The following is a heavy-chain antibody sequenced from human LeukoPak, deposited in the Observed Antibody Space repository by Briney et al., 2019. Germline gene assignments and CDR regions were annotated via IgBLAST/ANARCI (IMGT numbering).Heavy chain of an antibody. Sequence: SETLSLTCAVYGGSFSGYYWSWIRQPPGKGLEWIGEINHSGSTNYNPSLKSRVTISVDTSKNQFSLKLSSVTAADTAVYYCARLRITMVRGVIKGFDYYYYMDVWGKGTTVTISS. CDR1: GGSFSGYY. J-gene: IGHJ6*03. D-gene: IGHD3-10*01. V-gene: IGHV4-34*01. CDR3: ARLRITMVRGVIKGFDYYYYMDV. CDR2: INHSGST.